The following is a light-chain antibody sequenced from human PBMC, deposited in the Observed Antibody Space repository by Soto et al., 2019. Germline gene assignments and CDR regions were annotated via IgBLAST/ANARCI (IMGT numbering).Light chain of an antibody. CDR2: EVS. V-gene: IGLV2-14*01. CDR3: SSYTSGSTPNLV. CDR1: SSDVGGYNY. J-gene: IGLJ3*02. Sequence: QSALTQPASVSGSPGQSITISCTGTSSDVGGYNYVSWYQQHPGKAPKLMIYEVSNRPSGVSNRFSGSKSGNTASLTISGLQAEDEADYYCSSYTSGSTPNLVFGGGTKLPVL.